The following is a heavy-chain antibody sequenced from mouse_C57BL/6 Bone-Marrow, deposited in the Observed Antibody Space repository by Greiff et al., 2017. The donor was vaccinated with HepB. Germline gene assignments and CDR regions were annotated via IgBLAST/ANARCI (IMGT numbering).Heavy chain of an antibody. CDR3: ARQKAY. Sequence: EVQRVESGGGLVQPGGSLKLSCAASGFTFSDYYMYWVRQTPEKRLEWVAYISNGGGSTYYPDTVKGRFTISRDNAKNTLYLQMSRLKSEDTAMYYCARQKAYWGQGTLVTVSA. J-gene: IGHJ3*01. CDR1: GFTFSDYY. CDR2: ISNGGGST. V-gene: IGHV5-12*01.